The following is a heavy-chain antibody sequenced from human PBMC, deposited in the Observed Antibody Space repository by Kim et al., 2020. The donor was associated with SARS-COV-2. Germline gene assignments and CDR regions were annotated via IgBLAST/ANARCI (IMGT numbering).Heavy chain of an antibody. CDR2: INPNNGGT. J-gene: IGHJ4*02. V-gene: IGHV1-2*02. Sequence: ASVKVSCKTSGYTFTDHYIQWVRQAPGQGLEWMGWINPNNGGTNYPQNFPDRVTITRDTSFSTAYMELSGLKSDDTAIYYCARRPARGSYVDYWGQGTLVTVSS. CDR3: ARRPARGSYVDY. CDR1: GYTFTDHY. D-gene: IGHD1-26*01.